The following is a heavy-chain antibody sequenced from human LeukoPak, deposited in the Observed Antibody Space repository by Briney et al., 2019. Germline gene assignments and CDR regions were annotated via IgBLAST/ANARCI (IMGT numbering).Heavy chain of an antibody. CDR3: ARDYYGSGSYHAPFDY. D-gene: IGHD3-10*01. J-gene: IGHJ4*02. CDR1: GFTFSSYW. Sequence: GGSLRLSCAASGFTFSSYWMRWVRQAPGKGLVWVSRINSDGSSISYADSVKGRFTISRDNAKNTLYLQMNSLRAEDTAVYYCARDYYGSGSYHAPFDYWGQGTLVTVSS. CDR2: INSDGSSI. V-gene: IGHV3-74*01.